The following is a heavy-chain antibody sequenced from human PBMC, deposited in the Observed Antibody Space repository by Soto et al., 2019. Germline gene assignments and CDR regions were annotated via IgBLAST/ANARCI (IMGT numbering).Heavy chain of an antibody. CDR1: GFSFSIFW. CDR3: TRGGGYSGYDTFHY. CDR2: INGGGSSA. D-gene: IGHD5-12*01. J-gene: IGHJ4*02. Sequence: EVQLVESGGDLVQPGGSLRLSCAASGFSFSIFWMHWVRQAPGKGLVWVSSINGGGSSADYADSVKGRFTFSRDNAKNTVYLQMISLKADDTAVYYCTRGGGYSGYDTFHYWGEGTLVTVSS. V-gene: IGHV3-74*01.